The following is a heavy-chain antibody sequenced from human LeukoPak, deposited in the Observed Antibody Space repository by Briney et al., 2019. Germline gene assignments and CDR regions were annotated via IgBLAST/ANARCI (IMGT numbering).Heavy chain of an antibody. Sequence: GGSLRLSCAASGFTFSNHAMSWVRQAPGKGLEWVSAISGSGGSTYYADSVKGRFTISRDNSKNTLYLQMNSLRVEDTAAYFCAKGLSVYSSSSPGYWGQGTLVTVSS. D-gene: IGHD6-13*01. J-gene: IGHJ4*02. V-gene: IGHV3-23*01. CDR3: AKGLSVYSSSSPGY. CDR1: GFTFSNHA. CDR2: ISGSGGST.